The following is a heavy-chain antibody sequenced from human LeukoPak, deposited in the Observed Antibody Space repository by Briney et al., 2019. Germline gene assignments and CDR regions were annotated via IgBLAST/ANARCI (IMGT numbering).Heavy chain of an antibody. V-gene: IGHV3-43D*03. Sequence: GGSLRLSCAASGFTFDDYAMHWVRQAPGKGLEWVSLISWNGGSTYYADSVKGRFTISRDNSKNCLYLQMNSLRAEDTALYYCAKDASSGYYYFDYWGQGTLVTVSS. CDR2: ISWNGGST. CDR3: AKDASSGYYYFDY. J-gene: IGHJ4*02. D-gene: IGHD3-22*01. CDR1: GFTFDDYA.